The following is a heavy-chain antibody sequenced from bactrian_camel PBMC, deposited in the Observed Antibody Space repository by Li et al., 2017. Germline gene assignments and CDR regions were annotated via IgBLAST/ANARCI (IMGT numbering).Heavy chain of an antibody. V-gene: IGHV3S53*01. D-gene: IGHD6*01. CDR3: AADCVGSWYTCRFGRHFGY. Sequence: QVQLVESGGGAVQAGGSLRLSCKVSGYTYSTSCMGWFRQAPGKEREGVAVIASGGKYHADSVKGRLTISQDNAKNTVYLQMNSLKPEDTAMYYCAADCVGSWYTCRFGRHFGYWGQGTQVTVS. J-gene: IGHJ6*01. CDR2: IASGGK. CDR1: GYTYSTSC.